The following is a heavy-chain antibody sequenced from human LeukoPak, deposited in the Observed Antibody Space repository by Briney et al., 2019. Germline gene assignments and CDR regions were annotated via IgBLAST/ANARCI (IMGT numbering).Heavy chain of an antibody. CDR3: ARGQGSSWEPNFDY. CDR1: GYTFTGYY. CDR2: INPNSGGT. J-gene: IGHJ4*02. D-gene: IGHD6-13*01. V-gene: IGHV1-2*02. Sequence: GASVKVSCKASGYTFTGYYMHWVRQAPGQGLEWMGWINPNSGGTNYAQKFQGRVTMTRDTSISTAYMELSRLRSDDTAVYYCARGQGSSWEPNFDYWGQGTLVTVSS.